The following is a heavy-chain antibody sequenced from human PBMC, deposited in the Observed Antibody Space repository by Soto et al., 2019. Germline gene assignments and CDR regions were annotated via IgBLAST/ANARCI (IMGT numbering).Heavy chain of an antibody. CDR1: GGTFSSYA. CDR2: IIPIFGTA. J-gene: IGHJ5*02. D-gene: IGHD2-15*01. V-gene: IGHV1-69*12. CDR3: AGVYRRCSGGSCYSSWFDP. Sequence: QVQLVQSGAEVKKPGSSVKVSCKASGGTFSSYAISWVRQAPGQGLEWMGGIIPIFGTANYAQKFQGRVTGTADEFTSTAYMELSSLRSEDTAVYYCAGVYRRCSGGSCYSSWFDPWGQGPLVTVSS.